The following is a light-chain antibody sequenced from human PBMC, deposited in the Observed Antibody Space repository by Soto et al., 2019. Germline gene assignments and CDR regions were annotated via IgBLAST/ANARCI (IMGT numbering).Light chain of an antibody. CDR2: GAS. Sequence: EIVMTQSPATLSVSPGERVTLSCRASRSVSTNLAWYQQKPGQAPRLLIYGASTRATGIPARFSGSGSGTECSLTISSLQSEDFAVYYCQQYNNWPPRYTFGQGTKLEIK. CDR1: RSVSTN. J-gene: IGKJ2*01. V-gene: IGKV3-15*01. CDR3: QQYNNWPPRYT.